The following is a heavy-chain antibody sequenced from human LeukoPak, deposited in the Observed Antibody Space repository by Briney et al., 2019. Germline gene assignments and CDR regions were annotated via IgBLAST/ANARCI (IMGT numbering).Heavy chain of an antibody. Sequence: GGSLTLSCAASGFTFSSFTMNWVRQAPGKGLEWVSSISSSSSYIYYADSVKGRFTISRDNAKNSLYLQMNSLRAEDTAVYYCAREGSRATMFDYWGQGTLVTVSS. J-gene: IGHJ4*02. V-gene: IGHV3-21*01. D-gene: IGHD1-26*01. CDR3: AREGSRATMFDY. CDR1: GFTFSSFT. CDR2: ISSSSSYI.